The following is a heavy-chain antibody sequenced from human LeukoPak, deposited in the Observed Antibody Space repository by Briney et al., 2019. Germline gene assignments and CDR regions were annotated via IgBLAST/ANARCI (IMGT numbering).Heavy chain of an antibody. Sequence: GGSLRLSCAASGFTFSSYVMNWVRQAPGKGLEWVSTISGNGGATYYADSVKGRFTISRDNSKNTLYLQLNSLRDEDTAIYYCGKQLSLSAYSSYDYWGQGTLVTVSS. V-gene: IGHV3-23*01. CDR2: ISGNGGAT. CDR3: GKQLSLSAYSSYDY. D-gene: IGHD3-9*01. J-gene: IGHJ4*02. CDR1: GFTFSSYV.